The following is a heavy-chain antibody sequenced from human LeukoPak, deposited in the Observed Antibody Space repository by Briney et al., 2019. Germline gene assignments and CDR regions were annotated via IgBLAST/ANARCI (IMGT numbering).Heavy chain of an antibody. V-gene: IGHV1-8*01. D-gene: IGHD3-10*01. CDR3: ASDPLYGSGISLGGGNWFDP. CDR2: MNPNSGNT. CDR1: GYTFTSYD. J-gene: IGHJ5*02. Sequence: GASVKVSCKASGYTFTSYDINWVRQATGQGLEWMGWMNPNSGNTGYAQKFQGRVTMTRNTSISTAYMELSSLRSEDTAVYYCASDPLYGSGISLGGGNWFDPWGQGTLGTVSS.